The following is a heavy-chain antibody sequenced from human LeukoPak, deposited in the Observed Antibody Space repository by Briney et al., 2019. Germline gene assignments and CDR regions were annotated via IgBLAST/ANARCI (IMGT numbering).Heavy chain of an antibody. D-gene: IGHD3-22*01. CDR3: ARGDYYYDSSGYYEPTN. CDR2: INHSGST. V-gene: IGHV4-4*02. CDR1: GGSISSSNW. J-gene: IGHJ4*02. Sequence: PSETLSLTCAVSGGSISSSNWWSWVRQPPGKGLEWIGEINHSGSTNYNPSLKSRVTISVDTSKNQFSLKLSSVTAADTAVYYCARGDYYYDSSGYYEPTNWGQGTLVTVSS.